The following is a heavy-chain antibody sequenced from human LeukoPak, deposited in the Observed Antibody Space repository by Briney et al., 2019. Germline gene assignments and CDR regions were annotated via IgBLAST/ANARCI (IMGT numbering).Heavy chain of an antibody. J-gene: IGHJ3*02. V-gene: IGHV4-39*07. Sequence: SETLSLTCTVSGGSISSSSYYWGWIRQPPGKGLEWIGSIYYSGSTYYNPSLKSRVTISVDTSKNQFSLKLSSVTAAGTAVYYCARRKVGYSYGQGLVYAFDIWGQGTMVTVSS. CDR1: GGSISSSSYY. CDR3: ARRKVGYSYGQGLVYAFDI. CDR2: IYYSGST. D-gene: IGHD5-18*01.